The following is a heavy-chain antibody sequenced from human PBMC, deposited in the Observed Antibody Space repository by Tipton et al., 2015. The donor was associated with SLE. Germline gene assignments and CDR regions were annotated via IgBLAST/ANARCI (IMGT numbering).Heavy chain of an antibody. D-gene: IGHD1-14*01. CDR3: TTLGPGRRDC. CDR1: GFTSDPYA. V-gene: IGHV3-9*02. Sequence: RSLRLSCAASGFTSDPYAMHWVRQVPGKGLEWVSGILWKIGSIGYADSVKGRFTISSDNAKQSLFLQMNSLRAEDSALYYCTTLGPGRRDCWGRGTLVTV. J-gene: IGHJ4*02. CDR2: ILWKIGSI.